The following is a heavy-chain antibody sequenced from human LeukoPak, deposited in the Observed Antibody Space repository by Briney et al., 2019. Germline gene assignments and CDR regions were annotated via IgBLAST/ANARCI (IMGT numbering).Heavy chain of an antibody. CDR2: IYYSGSA. CDR1: GGSVSSGSYY. Sequence: SSETLSLTCTVSGGSVSSGSYYCSWIRQPPGKGLEWIGYIYYSGSASYNPSLKSRGTRSVATPKTQFSLKLSSVPAADTAVYYCARGGRKGFDPWGQGTLVTVSS. J-gene: IGHJ5*02. D-gene: IGHD1-14*01. CDR3: ARGGRKGFDP. V-gene: IGHV4-61*01.